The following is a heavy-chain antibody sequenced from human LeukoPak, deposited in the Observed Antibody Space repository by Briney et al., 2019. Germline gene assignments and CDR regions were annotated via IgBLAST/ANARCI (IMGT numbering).Heavy chain of an antibody. CDR3: AKDRRYSSGSYRDTFDV. CDR2: IRYDGSEQ. V-gene: IGHV3-30*02. J-gene: IGHJ3*01. D-gene: IGHD3-10*01. CDR1: ELTFRSYG. Sequence: PGGSLRLSCAASELTFRSYGMHWVRQGPGKGLEWVAFIRYDGSEQYYADSAKGRFTISSDNSKNTLYLQMNSLRPEDTAVYYCAKDRRYSSGSYRDTFDVWGQGTMVTVSS.